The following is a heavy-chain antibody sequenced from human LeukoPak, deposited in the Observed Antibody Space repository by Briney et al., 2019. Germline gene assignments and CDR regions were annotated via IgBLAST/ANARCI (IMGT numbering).Heavy chain of an antibody. J-gene: IGHJ4*02. CDR2: INPNSGGT. CDR3: ARGNDFSNSGPLLDY. Sequence: ASVKVSCKASGYTFTGYYMHWVRQAPGQGLEWMGWINPNSGGTNYAQNFQDRVTMTRDTSISTAYMELSRLRSDDTAVYYCARGNDFSNSGPLLDYWGQGTLVTVSS. D-gene: IGHD4-4*01. V-gene: IGHV1-2*02. CDR1: GYTFTGYY.